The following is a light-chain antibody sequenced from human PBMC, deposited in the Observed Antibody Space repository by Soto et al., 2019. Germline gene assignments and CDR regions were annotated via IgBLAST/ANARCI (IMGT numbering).Light chain of an antibody. CDR3: QQSYSTRWT. V-gene: IGKV1-5*03. Sequence: DIPMTQSPSTLSASVGDSVTIPCRTSQSINSWLAWYQQKPGKAPKLLIYQASSLHSGVPSRFSGSGSGTDFTLTISSLQPEDFATYYCQQSYSTRWTFGQGTKVDIK. CDR1: QSINSW. CDR2: QAS. J-gene: IGKJ1*01.